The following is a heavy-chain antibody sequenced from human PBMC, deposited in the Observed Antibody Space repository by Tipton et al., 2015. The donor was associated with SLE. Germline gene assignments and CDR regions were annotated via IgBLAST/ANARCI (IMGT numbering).Heavy chain of an antibody. D-gene: IGHD3-9*01. CDR1: GFTFTDYY. CDR2: ISRSSGYT. V-gene: IGHV3-11*06. CDR3: ARGGILTGPFDY. Sequence: GSLRLSCAASGFTFTDYYMSWIRQAPGRGLEWVSYISRSSGYTTYADSVKGRFTISRDNSKNTLYLQMNSLRAEDTAVYYCARGGILTGPFDYWGQGTLVTVSS. J-gene: IGHJ4*02.